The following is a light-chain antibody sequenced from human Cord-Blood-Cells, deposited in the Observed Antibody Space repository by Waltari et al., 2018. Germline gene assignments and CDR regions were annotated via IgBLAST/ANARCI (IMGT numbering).Light chain of an antibody. CDR3: CSYAGSYTLV. CDR2: DVS. J-gene: IGLJ3*02. V-gene: IGLV2-11*01. CDR1: SSDVGGYNY. Sequence: QSALTQPRSVSGSPGQSVTISCTGTSSDVGGYNYVSWYQQHPGKAPKLIIYDVSKRPSGVPDRFSGSKSGNTASLPISGLQAEDEADYYCCSYAGSYTLVFGGGTKLTVL.